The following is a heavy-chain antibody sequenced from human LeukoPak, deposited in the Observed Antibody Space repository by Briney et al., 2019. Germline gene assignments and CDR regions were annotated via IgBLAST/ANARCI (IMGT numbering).Heavy chain of an antibody. CDR3: ASNTNYSENTGHYVFDS. V-gene: IGHV1-69*01. D-gene: IGHD3-22*01. J-gene: IGHJ4*02. CDR2: IIPLLGTA. CDR1: GGTFSTYA. Sequence: ASVKVSCKASGGTFSTYAISWVRQAPGQGLEWMGGIIPLLGTANYAQKFQGRLTITADEFTGTAYMELSSLRSEDTAVFYCASNTNYSENTGHYVFDSWGQGTLVTVSS.